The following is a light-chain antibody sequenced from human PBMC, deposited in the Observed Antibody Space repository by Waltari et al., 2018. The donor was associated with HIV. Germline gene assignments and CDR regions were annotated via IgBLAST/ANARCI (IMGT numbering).Light chain of an antibody. V-gene: IGKV1-9*01. CDR3: QQLHPYPIT. CDR1: QGVSSY. CDR2: AAS. J-gene: IGKJ5*01. Sequence: DIQLTQSTSFLSASVGDRVTITCRASQGVSSYLAWYQQEPGKAPKLLIYAASTLQSGVPSRFSGSGSGTEFTLTISCLQPEDFATYYCQQLHPYPITFGQGTRLEIK.